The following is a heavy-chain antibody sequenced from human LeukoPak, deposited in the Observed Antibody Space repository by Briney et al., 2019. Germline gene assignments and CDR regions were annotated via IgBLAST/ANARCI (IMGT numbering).Heavy chain of an antibody. V-gene: IGHV1-8*03. D-gene: IGHD4-17*01. J-gene: IGHJ3*02. CDR1: GYTFTDYD. CDR3: ARGDFGETNTAFDI. CDR2: INPNSANT. Sequence: ASVKVSCKTSGYTFTDYDIHWVRQAPGQGLEWMGWINPNSANTNYAQKLQGRVTLTRDTSLSIAYMELSRLTSEGAAVYFCARGDFGETNTAFDIWGQGTLVAVSS.